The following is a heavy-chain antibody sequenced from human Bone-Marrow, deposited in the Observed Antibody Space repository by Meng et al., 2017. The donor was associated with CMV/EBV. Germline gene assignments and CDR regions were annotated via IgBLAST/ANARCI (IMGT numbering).Heavy chain of an antibody. CDR2: ISAYNGNT. V-gene: IGHV1-18*01. D-gene: IGHD1-26*01. CDR1: GYTFTSYG. Sequence: ASVKVSCKGSGYTFTSYGISWVRQAPGQGLEWMGWISAYNGNTNYAQKLQGRVTMTTDTSTSTAYMELRSLRSDDTAVYYCARHPVIVGAIADYYYYYGMDVWGQGTTVTVSS. CDR3: ARHPVIVGAIADYYYYYGMDV. J-gene: IGHJ6*02.